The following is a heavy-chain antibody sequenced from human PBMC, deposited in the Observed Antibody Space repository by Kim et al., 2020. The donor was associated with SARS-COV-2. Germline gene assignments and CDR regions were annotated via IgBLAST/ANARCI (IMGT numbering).Heavy chain of an antibody. CDR1: GASFSDHIW. J-gene: IGHJ4*02. CDR2: MFTTGSS. Sequence: SETLSLTCAVSGASFSDHIWWSWVRQAPGKGLEWIGEMFTTGSSSYNPSLRSRATLSIDKSMNQFSLGLTSVTAADTAVYYCVKNAAYNFDYWGRGILVTVSS. CDR3: VKNAAYNFDY. V-gene: IGHV4-4*02. D-gene: IGHD6-25*01.